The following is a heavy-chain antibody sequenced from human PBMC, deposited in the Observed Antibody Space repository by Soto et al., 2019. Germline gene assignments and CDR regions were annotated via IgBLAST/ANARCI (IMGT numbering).Heavy chain of an antibody. CDR1: GFTFTSCC. CDR2: ISGTAGNT. J-gene: IGHJ4*02. CDR3: TKGDWDYIAGHFDY. Sequence: GGSLRLSGAASGFTFTSCCMSWVRQAPGKGLEWVSAISGTAGNTHHADSVKVRFTISRDISKNTLYLQMNSLRAEDTAVYYCTKGDWDYIAGHFDYWGQGTLVTVSS. D-gene: IGHD1-7*01. V-gene: IGHV3-23*01.